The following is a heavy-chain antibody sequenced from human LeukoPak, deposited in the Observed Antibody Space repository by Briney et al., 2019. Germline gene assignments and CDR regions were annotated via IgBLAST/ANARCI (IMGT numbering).Heavy chain of an antibody. CDR1: GFTFSSYT. CDR2: ISSNGGST. V-gene: IGHV3-64*01. D-gene: IGHD3-22*01. J-gene: IGHJ4*02. Sequence: GGSLRLSCAASGFTFSSYTMHWVRQAPGKGLEYVSAISSNGGSTYYAKSVKGRSTISRDNSKNTLYLQMGSLGAGDMAVYYCARAVGDSSGYYSYYFDYWGQGTLVTVSS. CDR3: ARAVGDSSGYYSYYFDY.